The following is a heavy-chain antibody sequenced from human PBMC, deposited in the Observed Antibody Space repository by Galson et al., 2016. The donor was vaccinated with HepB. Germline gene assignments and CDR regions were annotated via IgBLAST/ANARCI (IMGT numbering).Heavy chain of an antibody. Sequence: SLRLSCATSGFTFADYTWSWVRQAPGKGLEWVSSISRTGEYTYYADSVRGRFVISRDNSKNTLYLEVDSLRAEDAALYYCAKVAPPYDNSGYYYFDHWGQGTLVTVSS. J-gene: IGHJ4*02. D-gene: IGHD3-22*01. CDR3: AKVAPPYDNSGYYYFDH. CDR1: GFTFADYT. CDR2: ISRTGEYT. V-gene: IGHV3-23*01.